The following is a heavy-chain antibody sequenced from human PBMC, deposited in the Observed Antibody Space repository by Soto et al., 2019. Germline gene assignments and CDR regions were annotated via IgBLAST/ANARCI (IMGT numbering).Heavy chain of an antibody. D-gene: IGHD2-15*01. Sequence: QITLKESGPTLVKPTQTLTLTCTFSGFSLSTSGVGVGWIRQPPGKALEWLAFIYWDDDKRYSPSLKSRLTITKYTPKXXVVLTMTNMDPVDTATYYCAHRRVVPAKGNNWFDTWGQGTLVIVSS. CDR2: IYWDDDK. J-gene: IGHJ5*02. CDR3: AHRRVVPAKGNNWFDT. CDR1: GFSLSTSGVG. V-gene: IGHV2-5*02.